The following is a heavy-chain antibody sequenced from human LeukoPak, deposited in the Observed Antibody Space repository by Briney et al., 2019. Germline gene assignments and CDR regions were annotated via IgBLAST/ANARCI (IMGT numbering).Heavy chain of an antibody. V-gene: IGHV1-2*02. CDR3: ARSGAAWKPPTYFQD. CDR1: GYTFTGYY. D-gene: IGHD1-1*01. CDR2: INPNSGGT. J-gene: IGHJ1*01. Sequence: ASVKVSCKASGYTFTGYYMHWVRQVPGQGLEWMGWINPNSGGTNYAQKFQGRVTMTRDTSISTAYMELSRLRSDDTAVYYCARSGAAWKPPTYFQDWGQGTLVTVSS.